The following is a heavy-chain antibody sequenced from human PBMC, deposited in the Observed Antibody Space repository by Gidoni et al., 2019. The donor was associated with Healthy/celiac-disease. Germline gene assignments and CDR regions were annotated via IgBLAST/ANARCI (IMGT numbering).Heavy chain of an antibody. CDR1: GFTVSRNY. J-gene: IGHJ4*02. CDR3: ARGGSGYSIDF. CDR2: IYSGGTP. V-gene: IGHV3-66*01. D-gene: IGHD3-22*01. Sequence: EVQLVESGGGLVQPGGPLRLSCAASGFTVSRNYMTWVRRVPGKGLELVSVIYSGGTPDYADSVKGRFTISRDIPKDTLYLQMNSLRAEDTAVYFCARGGSGYSIDFWGQGTLVTVSS.